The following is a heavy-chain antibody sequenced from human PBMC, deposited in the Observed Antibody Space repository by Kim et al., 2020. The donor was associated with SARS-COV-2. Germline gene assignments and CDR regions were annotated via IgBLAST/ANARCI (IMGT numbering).Heavy chain of an antibody. CDR1: GGTFSSYA. CDR3: ARGVDCSGGSCYYYYYGMD. Sequence: SVKVSCKASGGTFSSYAISWVRQAPGQGLEWMGRIIPILGIANYAQKFQGRVTITADKSTSTAYMELSSLRSEDTAVYYCARGVDCSGGSCYYYYYGMD. D-gene: IGHD2-15*01. CDR2: IIPILGIA. V-gene: IGHV1-69*04. J-gene: IGHJ6*01.